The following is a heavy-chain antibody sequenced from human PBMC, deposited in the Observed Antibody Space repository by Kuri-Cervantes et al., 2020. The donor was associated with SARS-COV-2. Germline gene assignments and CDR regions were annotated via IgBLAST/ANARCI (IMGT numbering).Heavy chain of an antibody. J-gene: IGHJ3*02. CDR2: ISSSSSTI. D-gene: IGHD2-2*01. CDR1: GFTFSSYA. Sequence: GESLKISCAASGFTFSSYAMNWVRQAPGKGLEWVSYISSSSSTIYYADSVKGRFTISRDNAKNSLYLQMNSLRDEDTAVYYCARDRSAFVVPAAINAFDIWGQGTMVT. CDR3: ARDRSAFVVPAAINAFDI. V-gene: IGHV3-48*02.